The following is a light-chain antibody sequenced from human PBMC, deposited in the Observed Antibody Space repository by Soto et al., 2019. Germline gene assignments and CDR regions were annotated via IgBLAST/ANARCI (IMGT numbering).Light chain of an antibody. CDR2: DVT. CDR3: CSYAGTYTWI. CDR1: SNNVGGYNY. J-gene: IGLJ2*01. V-gene: IGLV2-11*01. Sequence: QSALTQPRSVSGSPGQSVTISCTGASNNVGGYNYVSWYQHHPGKVPQLIIYDVTKRPSGVPDRFSGSKSGNTASLTISGLQVEDEADHYCCSYAGTYTWIFGGGTQLTVL.